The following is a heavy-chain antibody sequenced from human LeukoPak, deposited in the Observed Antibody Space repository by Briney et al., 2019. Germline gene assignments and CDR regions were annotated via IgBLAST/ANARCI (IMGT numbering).Heavy chain of an antibody. V-gene: IGHV4-38-2*02. CDR2: IYHSGST. D-gene: IGHD3-22*01. CDR3: ARDQYYYDSSGGNFDY. Sequence: SETLSLTCTVSGYSISSGYYWGWLRQPPGKGLEWSGSIYHSGSTYYNPSLKSRVTISVDTSKNLFSLKLSSVTAAETAVYYCARDQYYYDSSGGNFDYWGQGTLVTVSS. J-gene: IGHJ4*02. CDR1: GYSISSGYY.